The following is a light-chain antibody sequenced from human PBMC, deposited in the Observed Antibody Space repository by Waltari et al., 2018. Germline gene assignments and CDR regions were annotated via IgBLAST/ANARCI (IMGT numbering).Light chain of an antibody. CDR2: GAS. J-gene: IGKJ1*01. Sequence: DIQMTQSPSSLSASVGDRITITCRASQSINTNLNWYQQKLGKAHKLMIYGASSLHSGVPSRFSRSGSGTEFTLTIDNLQPEDFATYHCQQSYITPWTFGQGTKVEIK. V-gene: IGKV1-39*01. CDR3: QQSYITPWT. CDR1: QSINTN.